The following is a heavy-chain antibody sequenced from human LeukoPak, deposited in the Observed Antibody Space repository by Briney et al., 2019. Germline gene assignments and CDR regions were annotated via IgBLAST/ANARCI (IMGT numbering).Heavy chain of an antibody. CDR2: IYHSGST. V-gene: IGHV4-38-2*02. Sequence: SETLSLTCTVSGYSISSGYYWGWIRQPPGKGLEWIGSIYHSGSTYYNPSLKSRVTISVDTSKNQFSLKLSSMTAADTAVYYCARGFPLAGRFDYWGQGTLVTVSS. CDR3: ARGFPLAGRFDY. CDR1: GYSISSGYY. J-gene: IGHJ4*02. D-gene: IGHD2/OR15-2a*01.